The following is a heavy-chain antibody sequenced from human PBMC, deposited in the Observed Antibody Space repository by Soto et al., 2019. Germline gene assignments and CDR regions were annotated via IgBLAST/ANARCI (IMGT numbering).Heavy chain of an antibody. CDR1: GYSFTTYW. CDR2: IYPGDSST. V-gene: IGHV5-51*01. J-gene: IGHJ3*02. D-gene: IGHD4-17*01. CDR3: ARGRTTVTTSAFDI. Sequence: ESLKISCKGSGYSFTTYWIGWVRKMPGKGLECMGIIYPGDSSTRFSPSFQGQVTISADKSISTAYLQWSSLKASDTAMYYCARGRTTVTTSAFDIWGQGTMVTVSS.